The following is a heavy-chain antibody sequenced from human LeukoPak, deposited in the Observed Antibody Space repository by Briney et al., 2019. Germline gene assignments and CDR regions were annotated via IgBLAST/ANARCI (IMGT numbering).Heavy chain of an antibody. D-gene: IGHD3-22*01. CDR1: GGSISSSNYY. CDR3: VRHAYNCDSSGYYYYFDY. Sequence: SETLSLTCTVSGGSISSSNYYWGWIRQPPGKGLEWIGSIYYSGNTYDNPSLKSRVTISVDTSKNQFSLKLSSVTAADTALYYCVRHAYNCDSSGYYYYFDYWGQGALVTVSS. J-gene: IGHJ4*02. CDR2: IYYSGNT. V-gene: IGHV4-39*01.